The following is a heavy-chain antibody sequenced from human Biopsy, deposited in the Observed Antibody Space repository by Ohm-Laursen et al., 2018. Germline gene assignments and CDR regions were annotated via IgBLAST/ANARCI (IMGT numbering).Heavy chain of an antibody. V-gene: IGHV1-2*02. J-gene: IGHJ1*01. Sequence: ATVKISCKASGYTFTGQYLHWVRQVPGQGLEWMGWINPHSGTTKFAQDFQGRVTMTRDTAITTAYMELRRLRSDDTAVYYCAKGQDLRGGAEYFQHWGQGALVTVSS. CDR1: GYTFTGQY. CDR3: AKGQDLRGGAEYFQH. CDR2: INPHSGTT. D-gene: IGHD2-15*01.